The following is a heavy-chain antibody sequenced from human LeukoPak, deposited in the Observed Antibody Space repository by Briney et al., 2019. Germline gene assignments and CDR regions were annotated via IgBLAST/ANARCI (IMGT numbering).Heavy chain of an antibody. CDR3: AKGSTSAMGYSSGWYLDY. J-gene: IGHJ4*02. D-gene: IGHD6-19*01. V-gene: IGHV3-9*01. Sequence: GGSLRLSCAASGFTFDDYAMHWVRHAPGKGLEWVSGISWNSGSIVYADSVKGRFTISRDNANNSLYLQMNSLRAEDTALYYCAKGSTSAMGYSSGWYLDYWGQGTLVTVSS. CDR2: ISWNSGSI. CDR1: GFTFDDYA.